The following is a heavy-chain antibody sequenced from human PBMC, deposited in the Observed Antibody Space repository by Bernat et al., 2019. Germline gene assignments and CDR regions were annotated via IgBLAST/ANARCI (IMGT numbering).Heavy chain of an antibody. V-gene: IGHV3-33*01. CDR1: GFTFSSYG. J-gene: IGHJ4*02. D-gene: IGHD1-1*01. CDR2: IWYDGSNK. CDR3: ARGGTTIVYFDY. Sequence: QVQLVEPGGGVVQPGRSLRLSCAASGFTFSSYGMHWVRQAPGKGLEWVAVIWYDGSNKYYADSVKGRFTISRDNSKNTLYPQMNSLRAEDTAVYYCARGGTTIVYFDYWGQGTLVTVSS.